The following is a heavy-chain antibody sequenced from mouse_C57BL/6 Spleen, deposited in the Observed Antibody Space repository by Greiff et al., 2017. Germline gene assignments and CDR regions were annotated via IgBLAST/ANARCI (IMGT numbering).Heavy chain of an antibody. J-gene: IGHJ4*01. V-gene: IGHV1-64*01. Sequence: QVQLQQPGAELVKPGASVKFSCKASGYTFTGYWMDWVKQRPGQGLEWIGRILPDSGSTNYNEKFKGKATLTVDKSSSTAYMQLSSLTSEDSAVYYCARESEGVDEGDYWGQGTSVTVAS. CDR1: GYTFTGYW. CDR2: ILPDSGST. CDR3: ARESEGVDEGDY.